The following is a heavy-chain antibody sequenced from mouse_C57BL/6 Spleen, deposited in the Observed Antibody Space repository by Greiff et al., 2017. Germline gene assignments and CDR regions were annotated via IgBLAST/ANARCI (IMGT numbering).Heavy chain of an antibody. CDR1: GFTFSSYA. CDR3: ATYGPHIPTGYFDV. CDR2: ISDGGSYT. V-gene: IGHV5-4*03. Sequence: EVKLMESGGGLVKPGGSLKLSCAASGFTFSSYAMSWVRQTPEKRLEWVGTISDGGSYTYYPDNVKGRFTISRDNAKNNRYLQMSHLKSEDTAMYYCATYGPHIPTGYFDVWGTGTTVTVSS. J-gene: IGHJ1*03. D-gene: IGHD1-2*01.